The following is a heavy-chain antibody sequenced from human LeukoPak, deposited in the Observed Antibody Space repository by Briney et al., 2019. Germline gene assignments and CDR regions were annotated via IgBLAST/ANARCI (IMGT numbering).Heavy chain of an antibody. D-gene: IGHD3-10*02. Sequence: GGSLRLSCAASGFTFSSYSMNWVRQAPGKGLEWVSYISTSSSTIYYADPVKGRFTISRDNAKNSLYLQMNSLRTEDTAVYYCAELGITMIGGVWGRGTTVTISS. J-gene: IGHJ6*04. CDR1: GFTFSSYS. V-gene: IGHV3-48*04. CDR3: AELGITMIGGV. CDR2: ISTSSSTI.